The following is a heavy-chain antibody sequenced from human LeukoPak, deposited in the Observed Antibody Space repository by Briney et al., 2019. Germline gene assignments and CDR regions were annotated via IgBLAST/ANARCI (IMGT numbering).Heavy chain of an antibody. CDR1: GGSISSSSYY. Sequence: PSETLSLTCTVSGGSISSSSYYWGWIRQPPGKGLEWIGSIYYSGSTYYNPSLKSRVTISVDTSKNQFSLKLSSVTAADTAVYYCARHKNNAVDYWGQGTLVTVSS. CDR3: ARHKNNAVDY. J-gene: IGHJ4*02. CDR2: IYYSGST. V-gene: IGHV4-39*01. D-gene: IGHD1/OR15-1a*01.